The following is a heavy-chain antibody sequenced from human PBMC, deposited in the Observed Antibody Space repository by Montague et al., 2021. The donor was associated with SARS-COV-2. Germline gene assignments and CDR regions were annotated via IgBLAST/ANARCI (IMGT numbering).Heavy chain of an antibody. J-gene: IGHJ4*02. D-gene: IGHD1-26*01. V-gene: IGHV4-31*03. Sequence: TLSLTCTVSGGSISSDEYYWSWIRRHPRKGLEFIGYIYYSGSSFYNPSLKSRLTISVDTSKNRFSLRLSSVTAADTAIYFCASQSGSYYNYFDLWGQGTLVTVSS. CDR1: GGSISSDEYY. CDR3: ASQSGSYYNYFDL. CDR2: IYYSGSS.